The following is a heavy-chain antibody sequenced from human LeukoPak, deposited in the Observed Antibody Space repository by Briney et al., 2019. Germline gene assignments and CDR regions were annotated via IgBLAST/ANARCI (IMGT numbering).Heavy chain of an antibody. CDR2: IYHGGRT. CDR1: GASIDAAGYS. J-gene: IGHJ6*02. V-gene: IGHV4-30-2*01. CDR3: ASGWRPIYGYGDYYYGMDV. Sequence: SQTLSLTCAVSGASIDAAGYSWNWIRRAPGKDLEWIGNIYHGGRTSYKSSLKSRVTISVDTSKNHFSLKLTSVTAADTAVYYCASGWRPIYGYGDYYYGMDVWGQGTTVTVSS. D-gene: IGHD5-18*01.